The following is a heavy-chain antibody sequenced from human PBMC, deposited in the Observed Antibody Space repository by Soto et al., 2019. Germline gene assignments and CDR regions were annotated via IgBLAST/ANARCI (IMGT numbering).Heavy chain of an antibody. V-gene: IGHV3-74*01. Sequence: PGGSLRLSCAASGFTFSSYWMHWVRQAPGKGLVWVSRINSGGSSTSYADSVNGRFTISRDNAKNTLYLQMNSLRAEDTAVYYCARDWGVVPAAIRSYNWFDPWGQGTLVTVSS. J-gene: IGHJ5*02. CDR1: GFTFSSYW. CDR2: INSGGSST. CDR3: ARDWGVVPAAIRSYNWFDP. D-gene: IGHD2-2*02.